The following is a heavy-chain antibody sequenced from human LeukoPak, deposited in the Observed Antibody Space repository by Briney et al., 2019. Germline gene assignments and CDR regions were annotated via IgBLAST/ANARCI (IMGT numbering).Heavy chain of an antibody. D-gene: IGHD1-26*01. V-gene: IGHV3-23*01. Sequence: GGSLRLSCAASGFTFSSYAMSWVRQAPGKGPEWVSALSGSGGTTYYADSVKGRFTISRDNSKNRLYLQMNSLRAEDTAVYYCAKALVGATFIFDNWGQGTLVTVSS. CDR3: AKALVGATFIFDN. CDR1: GFTFSSYA. J-gene: IGHJ4*02. CDR2: LSGSGGTT.